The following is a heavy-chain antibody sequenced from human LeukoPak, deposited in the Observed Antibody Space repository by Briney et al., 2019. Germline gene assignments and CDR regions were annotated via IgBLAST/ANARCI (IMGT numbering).Heavy chain of an antibody. CDR3: AKDRGIAVADSDAFDI. Sequence: PGGSLRLSCAASGFTFSSYAMSWVRQAPGKGLEWVSAISGSGGSTYYADSVKGRFTISRDNSKNTLYLQMNSLRAEDTAVYYCAKDRGIAVADSDAFDIWGQGTMVTVFS. J-gene: IGHJ3*02. CDR2: ISGSGGST. D-gene: IGHD6-19*01. V-gene: IGHV3-23*01. CDR1: GFTFSSYA.